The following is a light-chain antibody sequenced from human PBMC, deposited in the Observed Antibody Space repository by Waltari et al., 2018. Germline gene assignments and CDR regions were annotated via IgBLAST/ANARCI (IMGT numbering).Light chain of an antibody. CDR3: HQYNNYPLT. CDR2: KAS. CDR1: QSISVW. Sequence: DIQMTQSPSTLSASVGDRVTITCRASQSISVWLAWYQQKPGRAPTLLLYKASTLESVVPSRFSGSGSDREFTLTISSLQPDDSATYYCHQYNNYPLTFGGGTKVEV. J-gene: IGKJ4*01. V-gene: IGKV1-5*03.